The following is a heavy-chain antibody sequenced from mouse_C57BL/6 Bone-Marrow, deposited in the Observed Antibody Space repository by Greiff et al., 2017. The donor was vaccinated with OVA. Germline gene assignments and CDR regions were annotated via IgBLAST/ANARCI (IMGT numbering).Heavy chain of an antibody. Sequence: EVQLQQSGPGMVKPSQSLSLTCTVTGYSITSGYDWHWIRHFPGNQLEWMGYISYSGSTNYNPSLKRRISITHDTSKNHFFLKLNSVTTEDTATYYCARGGGYYLYWYFDVWGTGTTVTVSS. CDR1: GYSITSGYD. CDR3: ARGGGYYLYWYFDV. V-gene: IGHV3-1*01. CDR2: ISYSGST. D-gene: IGHD2-3*01. J-gene: IGHJ1*03.